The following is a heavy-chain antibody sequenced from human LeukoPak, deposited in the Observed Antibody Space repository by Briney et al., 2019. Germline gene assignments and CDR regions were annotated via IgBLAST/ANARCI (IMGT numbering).Heavy chain of an antibody. CDR1: GGSISSGDYY. J-gene: IGHJ4*02. V-gene: IGHV4-30-4*01. D-gene: IGHD3-10*01. CDR2: IYYSGST. Sequence: SQTLSLTCTVSGGSISSGDYYWSWIRQPPGKGLERIGYIYYSGSTYYNPSLKSRVTISVDTSKNQFSLKLSSVTAADTAVYFCARDPYGSGSYYTGFDYWGQGTLVTVSS. CDR3: ARDPYGSGSYYTGFDY.